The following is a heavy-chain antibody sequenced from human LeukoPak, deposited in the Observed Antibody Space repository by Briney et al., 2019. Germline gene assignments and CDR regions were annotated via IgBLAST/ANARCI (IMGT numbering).Heavy chain of an antibody. V-gene: IGHV4-4*09. D-gene: IGHD6-19*01. CDR2: LYSSVTT. Sequence: SETLSLTCSVSGGSISSYYWSWIRQPPGKGLEWIGYLYSSVTTNYNPSLKSRVTISVDMSENQFSLELSSVTAADTAMYYCARPYSSGWYGAFLIWGQGTMVTVSS. J-gene: IGHJ3*02. CDR3: ARPYSSGWYGAFLI. CDR1: GGSISSYY.